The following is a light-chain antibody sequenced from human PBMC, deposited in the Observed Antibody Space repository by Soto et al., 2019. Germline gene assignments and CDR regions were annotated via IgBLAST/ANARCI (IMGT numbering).Light chain of an antibody. CDR3: SSFTSKSTLI. V-gene: IGLV2-14*01. CDR1: TSDIGTYNY. J-gene: IGLJ2*01. Sequence: QSALTQPASVSGSPGQSITISCSGATSDIGTYNYVSWYQHHPGKVPKVIIYEVSNRPSGVSNRFSGSKSGNTASLTISGLQAEDEADYYCSSFTSKSTLIFGGGTKLTVL. CDR2: EVS.